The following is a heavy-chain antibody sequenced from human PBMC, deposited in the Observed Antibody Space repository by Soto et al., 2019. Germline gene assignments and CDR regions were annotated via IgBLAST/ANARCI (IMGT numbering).Heavy chain of an antibody. Sequence: GSLRLSCAASGFTFSSYAMHWVRQAPGKGLEWVAVISYDGSNKYYADSVKGRFTISRDNSKNTLYLQMNSLRAEDTAVYYCARDFDPFGEGYFDYWGQGTLVTVSS. CDR1: GFTFSSYA. CDR3: ARDFDPFGEGYFDY. J-gene: IGHJ4*02. D-gene: IGHD3-10*01. V-gene: IGHV3-30-3*01. CDR2: ISYDGSNK.